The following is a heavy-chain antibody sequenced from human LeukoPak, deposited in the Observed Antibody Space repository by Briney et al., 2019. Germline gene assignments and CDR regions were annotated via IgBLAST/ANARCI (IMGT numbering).Heavy chain of an antibody. CDR2: IIPIFGTA. V-gene: IGHV1-69*13. CDR1: GGTFSSYA. CDR3: ARGSVSSSWDVFRGSGLNCDYMDV. J-gene: IGHJ6*03. Sequence: ASVKVSCRASGGTFSSYALSWVRQAPGQGLEWMGGIIPIFGTAQYAQMFQGRVTITADESTSTAYMELRRLRSDDTAVYYCARGSVSSSWDVFRGSGLNCDYMDVWGKGTTVTISS. D-gene: IGHD6-13*01.